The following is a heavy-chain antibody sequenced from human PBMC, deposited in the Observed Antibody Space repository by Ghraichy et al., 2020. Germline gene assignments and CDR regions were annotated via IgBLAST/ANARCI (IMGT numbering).Heavy chain of an antibody. CDR1: GFTFNTYG. V-gene: IGHV3-23*01. CDR2: ISITTNKT. D-gene: IGHD2-15*01. J-gene: IGHJ4*02. Sequence: GESLNISCVASGFTFNTYGMSWVRQAPGKGLEWVSGISITTNKTDYSDSVKGRFTISRDNSKNTLYLQMNSLRVEDTAVYYCAKGGYCRGGYCRTDFDYWGQGTLVTVSS. CDR3: AKGGYCRGGYCRTDFDY.